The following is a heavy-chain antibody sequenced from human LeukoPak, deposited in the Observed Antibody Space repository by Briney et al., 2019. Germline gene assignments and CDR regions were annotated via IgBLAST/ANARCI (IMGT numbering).Heavy chain of an antibody. D-gene: IGHD4-23*01. CDR1: GGSISSGDYY. J-gene: IGHJ4*02. Sequence: SETLSLTCTVSGGSISSGDYYWSWIRQPPGKGLEWIGYIYYSGSTYYNPSLKSRVTVSVDTSKNQFSLKLSSVTAADTAVYYCARHTPDYGGNPYFDYWGQGTLVTVSS. CDR2: IYYSGST. V-gene: IGHV4-30-4*01. CDR3: ARHTPDYGGNPYFDY.